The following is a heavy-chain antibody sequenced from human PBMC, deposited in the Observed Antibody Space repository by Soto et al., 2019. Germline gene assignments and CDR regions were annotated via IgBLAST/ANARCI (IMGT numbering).Heavy chain of an antibody. CDR2: ISFRGDT. J-gene: IGHJ5*02. CDR1: GGSISTSGDY. V-gene: IGHV4-31*03. Sequence: QVQLQESGPGLMRSSQNLSLTCTVSGGSISTSGDYWSWIRQHPGKGLEWIGYISFRGDTDFNPSLKSRLSMSVDTSDNHFSLNLTSVTAADTAIYFCARVSNDFSYGWFDPWGQATLVTVSS. CDR3: ARVSNDFSYGWFDP. D-gene: IGHD4-4*01.